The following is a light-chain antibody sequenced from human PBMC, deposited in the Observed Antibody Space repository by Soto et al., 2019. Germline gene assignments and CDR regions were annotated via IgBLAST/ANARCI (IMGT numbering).Light chain of an antibody. CDR1: SGHSTYA. CDR3: QTWGTGIV. V-gene: IGLV4-69*01. CDR2: VNSDGSH. Sequence: PVLTQSPSASASLGASVRLTCTLSSGHSTYAIAWHQQQPEKGPRYLMKVNSDGSHTKADGIPDRFSGSSSGAERYLTISSLQSEDEADYYCQTWGTGIVFGGGTKVTVL. J-gene: IGLJ2*01.